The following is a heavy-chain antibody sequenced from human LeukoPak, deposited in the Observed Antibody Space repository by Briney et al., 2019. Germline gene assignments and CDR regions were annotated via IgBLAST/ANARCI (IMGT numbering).Heavy chain of an antibody. CDR1: GFIFSNYW. Sequence: GGSLRLSCAASGFIFSNYWMNWVRQAPGKGLEWVASIDQDGSETNYVDSVKGRFTISRDNPKNSLSLQMNTLRAEDTAVYYCARYPRLGGDDTGFDSWGQGTLVTVSS. CDR2: IDQDGSET. J-gene: IGHJ4*02. CDR3: ARYPRLGGDDTGFDS. D-gene: IGHD2-21*01. V-gene: IGHV3-7*01.